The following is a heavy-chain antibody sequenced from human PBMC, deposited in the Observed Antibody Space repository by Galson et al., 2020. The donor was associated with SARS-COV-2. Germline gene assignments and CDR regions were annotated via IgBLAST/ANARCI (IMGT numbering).Heavy chain of an antibody. CDR2: IYYSGST. CDR3: ARVKVGYCSSTSCRTLGYYYM. Sequence: SETLSLTCTVSGGSISSGGYYWSWIRQHPGKGLEWIGYIYYSGSTYYNPSLKSRVTISVDTSKNQFSLKLSSVTAADTAVYYCARVKVGYCSSTSCRTLGYYYM. D-gene: IGHD2-2*03. CDR1: GGSISSGGYY. J-gene: IGHJ6*03. V-gene: IGHV4-31*03.